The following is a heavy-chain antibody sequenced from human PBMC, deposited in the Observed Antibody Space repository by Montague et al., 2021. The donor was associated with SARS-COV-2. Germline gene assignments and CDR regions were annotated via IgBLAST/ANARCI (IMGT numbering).Heavy chain of an antibody. J-gene: IGHJ4*02. Sequence: SETLSLTCTLSGDSISSGGYFWGWIRQPPGKGLEWIASIHIGGTSYLXPSLKSRVTISIDSSKNQFSLNVTSVTAADTAVYFCARSRDWYLGNWGQGTLATVSS. V-gene: IGHV4-39*07. CDR3: ARSRDWYLGN. D-gene: IGHD3-9*01. CDR2: IHIGGTS. CDR1: GDSISSGGYF.